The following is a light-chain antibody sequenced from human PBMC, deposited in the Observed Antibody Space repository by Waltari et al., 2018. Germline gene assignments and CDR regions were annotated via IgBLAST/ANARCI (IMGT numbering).Light chain of an antibody. CDR1: RLRTYY. J-gene: IGLJ2*01. CDR3: HSRDSSGDVL. Sequence: SSELTQDPVVSVALGQTVRITCQGDRLRTYYVSWFQQKPGQAPALVIYGKNNRPAGSPDRFAASSSGSTASLTIIGAQAEDEADYYCHSRDSSGDVLIGGGTKLTVV. CDR2: GKN. V-gene: IGLV3-19*01.